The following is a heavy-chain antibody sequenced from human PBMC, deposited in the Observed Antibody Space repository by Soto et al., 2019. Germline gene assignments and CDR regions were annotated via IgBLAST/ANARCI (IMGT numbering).Heavy chain of an antibody. Sequence: GGSLRLSCTASGFTFGDYAMSWVRQAPGKGLEWVGFIKSKNYGETREYAAPVKGRFTISRDDSKSIAYLQMNSLKTEDTAVYYCTRVITFGGVIPFDYWGQGTLVTVSS. CDR1: GFTFGDYA. CDR3: TRVITFGGVIPFDY. V-gene: IGHV3-49*04. CDR2: IKSKNYGETR. D-gene: IGHD3-16*02. J-gene: IGHJ4*02.